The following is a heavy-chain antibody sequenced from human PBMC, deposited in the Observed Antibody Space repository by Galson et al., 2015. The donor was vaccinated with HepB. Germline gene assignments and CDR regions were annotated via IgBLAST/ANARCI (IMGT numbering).Heavy chain of an antibody. D-gene: IGHD3-3*01. CDR1: GYTFTDYY. J-gene: IGHJ4*02. CDR2: INPNSGGT. V-gene: IGHV1-2*06. CDR3: ARGYFYYDFWSGYYSY. Sequence: SVKVSCKASGYTFTDYYMHWVRQAPGQGLEWMGRINPNSGGTNYAQKFQGRVTMTRDTSSYTAYMELRRLRSDDTAMYYCARGYFYYDFWSGYYSYWGQGTLVTVPS.